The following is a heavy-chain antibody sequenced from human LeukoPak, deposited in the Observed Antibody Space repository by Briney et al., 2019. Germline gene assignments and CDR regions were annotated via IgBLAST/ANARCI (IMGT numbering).Heavy chain of an antibody. CDR2: INPNSGGT. D-gene: IGHD3-22*01. Sequence: GASVKVSCKASGYTFTGYYMHWVREAPGQGLEWMGWINPNSGGTNYAQKFQGRVTMTRDTSISTAYMELSRLRSDDTAVYYCARAASAYYSGDYWGQGTLVTVSS. CDR3: ARAASAYYSGDY. J-gene: IGHJ4*02. V-gene: IGHV1-2*02. CDR1: GYTFTGYY.